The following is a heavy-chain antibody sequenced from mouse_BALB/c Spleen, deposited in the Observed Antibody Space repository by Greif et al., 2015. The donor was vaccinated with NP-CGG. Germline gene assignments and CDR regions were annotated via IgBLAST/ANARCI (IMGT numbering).Heavy chain of an antibody. D-gene: IGHD4-1*01. CDR1: GYTFTSYR. J-gene: IGHJ3*01. CDR2: INPSTGYT. Sequence: VKLMESGAELAKPGASVKMSCKASGYTFTSYRMHWVKQRPGQGLEWIGYINPSTGYTEYNQKFKDKATLTADKSSSTAYMQLSSLTSEDSAVYYCARLGLGAYWGQGTLVTVSA. V-gene: IGHV1-4*01. CDR3: ARLGLGAY.